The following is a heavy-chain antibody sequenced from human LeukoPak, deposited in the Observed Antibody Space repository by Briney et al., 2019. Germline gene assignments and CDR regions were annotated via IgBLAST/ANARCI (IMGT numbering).Heavy chain of an antibody. CDR3: ARGGSSTYIDY. J-gene: IGHJ4*02. CDR2: ISGYNGNT. D-gene: IGHD2-2*01. Sequence: VASVKVSRKASGFTFTSYGFTWVRQAPGQGLESLGWISGYNGNTNYAQKLQGRVTMTTDTSTRTAYMELRSLRSDDTAVYYCARGGSSTYIDYWGQGPLVTVSS. V-gene: IGHV1-18*01. CDR1: GFTFTSYG.